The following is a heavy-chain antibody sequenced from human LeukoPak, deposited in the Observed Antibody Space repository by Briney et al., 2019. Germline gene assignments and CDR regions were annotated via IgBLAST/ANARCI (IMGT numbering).Heavy chain of an antibody. CDR2: ISDSGSPT. V-gene: IGHV3-11*06. CDR1: GFTLSDYY. D-gene: IGHD6-13*01. J-gene: IGHJ4*02. CDR3: ARVGSIAAAGTYDY. Sequence: GGSLRLSCAASGFTLSDYYMTWIRQAPGKGLGWISYISDSGSPTIYADSVKGRFTISRDNAKNSLYLQMDSLRAEDTAVYYSARVGSIAAAGTYDYWGQGTLVTVSS.